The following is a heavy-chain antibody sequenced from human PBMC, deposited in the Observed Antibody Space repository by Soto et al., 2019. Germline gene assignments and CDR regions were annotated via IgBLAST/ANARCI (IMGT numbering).Heavy chain of an antibody. CDR2: VNPSGEA. CDR3: TRGERFPRSCLDS. Sequence: SVTLSLTCCVDGGAFRNYYWIWFRQPPWQGLEWIGEVNPSGEATYNPSCQSRVTISLDTSNKHFSLKMYSLTATHTPPLFCTRGERFPRSCLDSLHQGTKVTV. D-gene: IGHD2-8*01. V-gene: IGHV4-34*01. CDR1: GGAFRNYY. J-gene: IGHJ5*01.